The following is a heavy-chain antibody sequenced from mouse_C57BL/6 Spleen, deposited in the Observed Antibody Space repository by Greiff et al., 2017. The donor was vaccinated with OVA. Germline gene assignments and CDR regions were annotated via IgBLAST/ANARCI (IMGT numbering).Heavy chain of an antibody. V-gene: IGHV1-47*01. Sequence: QVHVKQSGAELVKPGASVKMSCKASGYTFTTYPIEWMKQNHGKSLEWIGNFHPYNDDTKYNEKFKGKATLTVEKSSSTVYLELSRLTSDDSAVYYCATEDYDGGFAYWGQGTLVTVSA. J-gene: IGHJ3*01. CDR2: FHPYNDDT. CDR1: GYTFTTYP. D-gene: IGHD2-4*01. CDR3: ATEDYDGGFAY.